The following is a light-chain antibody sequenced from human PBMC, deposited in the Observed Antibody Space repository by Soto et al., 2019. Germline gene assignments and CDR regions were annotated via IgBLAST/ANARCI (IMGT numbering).Light chain of an antibody. CDR3: QSYDSSLSVVV. CDR2: DNS. V-gene: IGLV1-40*01. J-gene: IGLJ2*01. Sequence: QPVLTQPPSVSGAPGQRVTIPCTGSSSNIGAGYDVHWYQQLPGTAPKLLIYDNSNRPSGVPDRFSGSKSGTSASLAITGLQAEDEADYYCQSYDSSLSVVVFGGGTKLTVL. CDR1: SSNIGAGYD.